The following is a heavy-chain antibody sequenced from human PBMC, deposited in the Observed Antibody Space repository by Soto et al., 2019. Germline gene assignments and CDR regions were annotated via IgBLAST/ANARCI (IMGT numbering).Heavy chain of an antibody. CDR2: IYYSGST. D-gene: IGHD3-22*01. Sequence: TLSLTCTVSGGSISSGGYYWSWIRQHPGKGLEWIGYIYYSGSTYYNPSLKSRVTISVDTSKNQFSLKLSSVTAADTAVYYCARESAYYDSSGDAFDIWGQGTMVTVSS. CDR1: GGSISSGGYY. V-gene: IGHV4-31*03. CDR3: ARESAYYDSSGDAFDI. J-gene: IGHJ3*02.